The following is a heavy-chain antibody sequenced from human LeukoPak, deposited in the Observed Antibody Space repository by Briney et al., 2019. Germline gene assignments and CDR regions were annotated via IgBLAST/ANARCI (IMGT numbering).Heavy chain of an antibody. V-gene: IGHV3-11*01. CDR2: ISSSGSTI. D-gene: IGHD3-16*02. J-gene: IGHJ4*02. CDR1: EFTFSDYY. Sequence: GGSLRLSCAASEFTFSDYYMSWIRQAPGKGLEWVSYISSSGSTIYYADSVKGQFTISRDNAKNSLYLQMNSLRAEDTAVYYCVRDYRACFDYWGQGTLVTVSS. CDR3: VRDYRACFDY.